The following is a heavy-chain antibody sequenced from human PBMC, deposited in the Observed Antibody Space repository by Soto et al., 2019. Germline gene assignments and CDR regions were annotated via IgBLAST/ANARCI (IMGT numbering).Heavy chain of an antibody. J-gene: IGHJ4*01. CDR3: ARTDGDLDY. CDR1: GYTFTRYD. D-gene: IGHD4-17*01. V-gene: IGHV1-8*01. CDR2: MNPKSGYT. Sequence: QVQLVQSGAEVKKPGASVKVSCKTSGYTFTRYDINWVRQATGQGLEWMGWMNPKSGYTGSAQRFQGRITMTRDTSISPAYMELSSLRSEDTAMYYCARTDGDLDYWGQGTLVTVSS.